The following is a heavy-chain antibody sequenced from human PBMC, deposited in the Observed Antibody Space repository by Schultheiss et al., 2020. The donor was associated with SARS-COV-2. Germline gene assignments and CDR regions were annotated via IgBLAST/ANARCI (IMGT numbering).Heavy chain of an antibody. V-gene: IGHV3-7*01. CDR1: GFTFSSYW. Sequence: GGSLRLSCAASGFTFSSYWMSWVRQAPGKGLEWVANIKQDGSEKYYVDSVKGRFTISRDNAKNSLYLQMNSLRAEDTAVYYCARDSVWQQLVLDYLYYYGMDVWGQGTTVTVSS. D-gene: IGHD6-13*01. CDR3: ARDSVWQQLVLDYLYYYGMDV. CDR2: IKQDGSEK. J-gene: IGHJ6*02.